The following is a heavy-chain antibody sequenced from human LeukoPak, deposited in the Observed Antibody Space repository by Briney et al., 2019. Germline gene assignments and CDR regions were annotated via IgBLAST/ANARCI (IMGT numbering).Heavy chain of an antibody. CDR2: IKQDGSEK. CDR3: GAGQRMYYFDY. J-gene: IGHJ4*02. CDR1: GFTFSSYW. Sequence: GGSLRLSCAASGFTFSSYWMSWVRQAPGKGLEWVANIKQDGSEKYYVDSAKGRFTISRDNAKNSLYLQMNSLRAEDTAVYYCGAGQRMYYFDYWGQGTLVTVSS. V-gene: IGHV3-7*01. D-gene: IGHD6-13*01.